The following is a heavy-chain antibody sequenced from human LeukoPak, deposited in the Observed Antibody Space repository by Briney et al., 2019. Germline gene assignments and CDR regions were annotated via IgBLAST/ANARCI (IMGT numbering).Heavy chain of an antibody. V-gene: IGHV3-48*03. J-gene: IGHJ4*02. CDR1: GFTFSSYE. CDR3: ARDLSSSWYLDY. Sequence: GGSLRLSCAASGFTFSSYEMNWVRQAPGKGLEWVSYISSSGSTIYYADSVKGRFTISRDNAKNSLYLQMNSLRAEDTAVYYCARDLSSSWYLDYGGKETLVPVSS. D-gene: IGHD6-13*01. CDR2: ISSSGSTI.